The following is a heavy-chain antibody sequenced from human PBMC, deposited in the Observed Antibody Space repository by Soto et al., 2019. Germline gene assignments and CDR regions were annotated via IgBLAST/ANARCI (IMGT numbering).Heavy chain of an antibody. Sequence: ASETLSLTCAVYGGSISSNKWWSWVRQPPGKGLEWIGEIYHSGSTNYNPSLKSRVTISLDKSKNQFSLKLTSVTAADSAVYYCARDDHIVVVPTSLGAMDVWGQGTTVTVSS. CDR2: IYHSGST. CDR3: ARDDHIVVVPTSLGAMDV. J-gene: IGHJ6*02. V-gene: IGHV4-4*02. CDR1: GGSISSNKW. D-gene: IGHD2-2*01.